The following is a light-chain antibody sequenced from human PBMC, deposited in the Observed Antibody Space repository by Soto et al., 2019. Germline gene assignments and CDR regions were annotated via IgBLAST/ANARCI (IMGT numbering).Light chain of an antibody. CDR2: EVS. J-gene: IGLJ1*01. Sequence: QSALTQPPSVSGSPGQSVTISCTGTSSNVGSYNRVSWYQQPPGTAPKLMIYEVSNRPSGFPDRFSGSKSGNTASLTISGLQAEDEADYYCSSYTSSSTYGFGTGTKVTVL. CDR3: SSYTSSSTYG. V-gene: IGLV2-18*02. CDR1: SSNVGSYNR.